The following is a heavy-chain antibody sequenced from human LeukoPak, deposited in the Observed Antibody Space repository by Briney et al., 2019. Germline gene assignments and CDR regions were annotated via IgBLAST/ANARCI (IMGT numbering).Heavy chain of an antibody. D-gene: IGHD3-10*01. CDR1: GFTFSGYA. V-gene: IGHV3-23*01. Sequence: PGRSLRLSCAAPGFTFSGYAMSWVRQAPGKGLEWVSAISGGGVSTYYADSIKGRFTISRDDSKNTLYLQMNSLRAEDTAVYYCAKGMVRGVIPDYWGQGTLVTVSS. J-gene: IGHJ4*02. CDR3: AKGMVRGVIPDY. CDR2: ISGGGVST.